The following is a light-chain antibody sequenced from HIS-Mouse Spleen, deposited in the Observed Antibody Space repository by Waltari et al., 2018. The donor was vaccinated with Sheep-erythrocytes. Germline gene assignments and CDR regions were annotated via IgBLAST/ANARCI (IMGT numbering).Light chain of an antibody. CDR3: SSYAGSNNWV. CDR1: SSDVGGYNS. CDR2: EVS. V-gene: IGLV2-8*01. Sequence: QSALTQPPSASGSPGQSVTIPCTGTSSDVGGYNSASWYQQHPGKAPKLMIYEVSKRPSGVPDRFSGSKSGNTASLTVSGLQAEDEADYYCSSYAGSNNWVFGGGTKLTVL. J-gene: IGLJ3*02.